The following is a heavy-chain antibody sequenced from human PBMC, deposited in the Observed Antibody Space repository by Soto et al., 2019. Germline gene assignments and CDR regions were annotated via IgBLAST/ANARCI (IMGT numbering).Heavy chain of an antibody. Sequence: LSLTCTVSGGPISSSSYYCGCSRQPPAEALAWRVSIYYSGSIYYYPPLMRRGTISVDTSKNQFSPQLSSVTAAAPAVYYCARQDTVTTSEIWGQGTMVTVSS. CDR2: IYYSGSI. V-gene: IGHV4-39*01. J-gene: IGHJ3*02. CDR3: ARQDTVTTSEI. D-gene: IGHD4-17*01. CDR1: GGPISSSSYY.